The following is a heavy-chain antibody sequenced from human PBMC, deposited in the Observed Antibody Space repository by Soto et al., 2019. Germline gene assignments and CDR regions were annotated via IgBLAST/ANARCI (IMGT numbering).Heavy chain of an antibody. V-gene: IGHV4-4*02. CDR1: GGSISSSNW. CDR3: ATLSIAAAGFSDYYYYYYGMDV. CDR2: IYHSGST. Sequence: SETLSLTCAVSGGSISSSNWWSWVRQPPGKGLEWIGEIYHSGSTNYNPSLKSRVTISVDKSKNQFSLKLSSVAAAETAVYYCATLSIAAAGFSDYYYYYYGMDVWGQGTTVTVS. J-gene: IGHJ6*02. D-gene: IGHD6-13*01.